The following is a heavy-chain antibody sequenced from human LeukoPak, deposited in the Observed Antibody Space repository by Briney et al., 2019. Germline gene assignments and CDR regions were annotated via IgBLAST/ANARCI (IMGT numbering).Heavy chain of an antibody. CDR3: ARVDPLLSFDI. CDR1: GFTFSSYW. J-gene: IGHJ3*02. V-gene: IGHV3-7*01. D-gene: IGHD2-21*01. Sequence: GGSLRLSCAASGFTFSSYWMSWVRQAPGKGLEWVANIKQDGSEKYYADSVKGRFTISRDNAKNSLYLQMNSLRAEDTAVYYCARVDPLLSFDIRGQGTMVTVSS. CDR2: IKQDGSEK.